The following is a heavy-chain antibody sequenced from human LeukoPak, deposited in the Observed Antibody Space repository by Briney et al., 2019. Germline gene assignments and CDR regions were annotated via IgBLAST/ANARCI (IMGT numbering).Heavy chain of an antibody. CDR2: IIPIFGTA. Sequence: SVKVSCKASGGTFSSYAISWVRQAPGQGLEWMGRIIPIFGTANYAQKFQGRVTITTDESTSTAYMELSSLRSEDTAVYYCARGRSKGGYYFDYWGQGTLVTVSS. CDR3: ARGRSKGGYYFDY. CDR1: GGTFSSYA. D-gene: IGHD1-26*01. V-gene: IGHV1-69*05. J-gene: IGHJ4*02.